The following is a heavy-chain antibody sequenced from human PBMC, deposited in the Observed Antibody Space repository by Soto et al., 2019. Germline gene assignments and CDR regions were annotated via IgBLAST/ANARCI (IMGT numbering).Heavy chain of an antibody. J-gene: IGHJ6*02. CDR1: GGTFSSYA. CDR2: IIPFIGTA. Sequence: SVKVSCKASGGTFSSYAISWVRQAPGQGLEWMGRIIPFIGTANYAQKFQGRVTITADESTSTAYMELTSLRSEDTAIYYCARLDQLQPSHGLDVWGQGTTVTVSS. CDR3: ARLDQLQPSHGLDV. D-gene: IGHD2-2*01. V-gene: IGHV1-69*11.